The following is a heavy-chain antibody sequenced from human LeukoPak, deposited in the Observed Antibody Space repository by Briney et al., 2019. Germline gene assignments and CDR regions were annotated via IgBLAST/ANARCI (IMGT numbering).Heavy chain of an antibody. V-gene: IGHV4-39*01. CDR1: GGSITSSSYY. CDR3: ARSPGTYSSSWYYFDY. D-gene: IGHD6-13*01. CDR2: IYYSGGT. J-gene: IGHJ4*02. Sequence: SETLSLTCTVSGGSITSSSYYWGWIRQPPGKGLEWIGTIYYSGGTYYNPSLKSRVTISVDTSRNQLSLKLNSVTAADTAVYYCARSPGTYSSSWYYFDYWGQGTLVTVSS.